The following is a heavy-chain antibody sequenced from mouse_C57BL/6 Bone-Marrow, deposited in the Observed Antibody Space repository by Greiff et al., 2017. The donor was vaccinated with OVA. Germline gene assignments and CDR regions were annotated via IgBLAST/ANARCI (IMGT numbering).Heavy chain of an antibody. CDR1: GYTFTDYY. CDR2: INPYNGGT. Sequence: VQLQQSGPVLVKPGASVKMSCKASGYTFTDYYMNWVKQSHGKSLEWIGVINPYNGGTSYNQKFKGKATLTVDKSSSTAYMELNSLTSEDSAVYYCARGDYSNSPFAYWGQGTLVTVSA. V-gene: IGHV1-19*01. CDR3: ARGDYSNSPFAY. J-gene: IGHJ3*01. D-gene: IGHD2-5*01.